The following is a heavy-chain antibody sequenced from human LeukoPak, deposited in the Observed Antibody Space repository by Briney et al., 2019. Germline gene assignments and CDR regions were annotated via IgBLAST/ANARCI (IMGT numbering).Heavy chain of an antibody. D-gene: IGHD5-18*01. CDR1: GVTFSDYY. J-gene: IGHJ4*02. CDR3: ARVRGIYSYGHPYYFDY. Sequence: GGSLRLSSAASGVTFSDYYMSWIRQAPGRGLEWVSSITSSSSYFYYADSLKGRFTISRDNAKNSVYLQMNSLRAEDTAVYYCARVRGIYSYGHPYYFDYWGQGTLVTVSS. V-gene: IGHV3-11*06. CDR2: ITSSSSYF.